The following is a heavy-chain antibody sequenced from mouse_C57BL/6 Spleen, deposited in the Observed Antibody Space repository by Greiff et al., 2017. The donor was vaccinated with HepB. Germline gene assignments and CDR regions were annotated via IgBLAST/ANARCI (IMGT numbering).Heavy chain of an antibody. CDR1: GYSITSGYY. J-gene: IGHJ4*01. V-gene: IGHV3-6*01. CDR2: ISYDGSN. CDR3: AREDYSNPVAMDY. D-gene: IGHD2-5*01. Sequence: EVKLQESGPGLVKPSQSLSLTCSVTGYSITSGYYWNWIRQFPGNKLEWMGYISYDGSNNYNPSLKNRISITRDTSKNQFFLKLNSVTTEDTATYYCAREDYSNPVAMDYWGQGTSVTVSS.